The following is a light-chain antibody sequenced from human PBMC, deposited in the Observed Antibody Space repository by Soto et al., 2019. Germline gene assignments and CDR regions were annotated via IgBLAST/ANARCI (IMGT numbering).Light chain of an antibody. CDR2: DNN. CDR3: AAWDDSLNGPV. J-gene: IGLJ3*02. Sequence: QSVLTQPPSASGTPGQRVTISCSGRSSNVGSNYVYWYRQLPGTAPKLLIFDNNQRSSGVPDRVSGSKSGTSASLAISGLRSEDEADYYCAAWDDSLNGPVFGGGTQLTVL. CDR1: SSNVGSNY. V-gene: IGLV1-47*02.